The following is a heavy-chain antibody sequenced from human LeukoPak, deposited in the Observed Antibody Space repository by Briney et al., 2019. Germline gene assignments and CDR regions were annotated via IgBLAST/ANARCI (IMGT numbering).Heavy chain of an antibody. J-gene: IGHJ4*02. V-gene: IGHV3-33*06. CDR1: GFSFSSYG. D-gene: IGHD3-10*01. CDR3: AKSTHYGSGTYPFDY. Sequence: QPGRSLRLSCAASGFSFSSYGMHWVRQAPGKGLEWVAVIWYDGSNKYYADSVKGRFTISRDNSKNTLYLQMNSLRAEDTAIYYCAKSTHYGSGTYPFDYWGQGTLVTVSS. CDR2: IWYDGSNK.